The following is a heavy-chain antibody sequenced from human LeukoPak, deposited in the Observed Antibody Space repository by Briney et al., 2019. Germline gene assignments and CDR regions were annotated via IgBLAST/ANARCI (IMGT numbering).Heavy chain of an antibody. V-gene: IGHV3-48*03. Sequence: GGSLRLSCAASGFTFSAYEMNWVRQAPGKGLEWVSYIGSSGSTVYYADSGKGRFTISRDNAKNSLYMQMESLRDEDTAIYYCARDTLEYSNSPDALDIWGQGTMVTVSS. CDR1: GFTFSAYE. D-gene: IGHD4-23*01. CDR2: IGSSGSTV. CDR3: ARDTLEYSNSPDALDI. J-gene: IGHJ3*02.